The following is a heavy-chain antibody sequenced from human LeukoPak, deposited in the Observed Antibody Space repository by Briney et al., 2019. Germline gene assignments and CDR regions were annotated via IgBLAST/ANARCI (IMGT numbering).Heavy chain of an antibody. CDR3: ARAPTMIVVVNLDY. CDR2: ISSSGSTI. D-gene: IGHD3-22*01. V-gene: IGHV3-11*01. CDR1: GFTFSDYY. J-gene: IGHJ4*02. Sequence: GGSLRLSCAASGFTFSDYYMSWIRQAPGKGLEWVSYISSSGSTIYYADSVEGRFTISRDNAKNSLYQQMNSLRAEDTAVYYCARAPTMIVVVNLDYWGQGTLVTVSS.